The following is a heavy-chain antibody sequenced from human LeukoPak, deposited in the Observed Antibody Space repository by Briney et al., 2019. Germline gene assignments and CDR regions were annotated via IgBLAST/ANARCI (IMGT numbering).Heavy chain of an antibody. CDR3: ARDDIVVVPAAIAYYYYYGMDV. J-gene: IGHJ6*02. D-gene: IGHD2-2*01. CDR2: IYTSGST. Sequence: SETLSPTCTVSGGSISSYYWSWIRQPAGKGLEWIGRIYTSGSTNYNPSLKSRVTMSVDTSKNQFSLKLSSVTAADTAVYYCARDDIVVVPAAIAYYYYYGMDVWGQGTTVTVSS. CDR1: GGSISSYY. V-gene: IGHV4-4*07.